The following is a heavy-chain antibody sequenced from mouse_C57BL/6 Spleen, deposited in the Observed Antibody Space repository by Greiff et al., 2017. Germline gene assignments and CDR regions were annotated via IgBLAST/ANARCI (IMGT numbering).Heavy chain of an antibody. CDR1: GFTFSSYA. CDR2: ISDGGSYT. Sequence: EVHLVESGGGLVKPGGSLKLSCAASGFTFSSYAMSWVRQTPEKRLEWVATISDGGSYTYYPDNVKGRFTISRDNAKNNLYLQMSHLKSEDTAMYYCARDDEYDFDYWGQGTTHTVSS. J-gene: IGHJ2*01. V-gene: IGHV5-4*01. CDR3: ARDDEYDFDY. D-gene: IGHD5-2*01.